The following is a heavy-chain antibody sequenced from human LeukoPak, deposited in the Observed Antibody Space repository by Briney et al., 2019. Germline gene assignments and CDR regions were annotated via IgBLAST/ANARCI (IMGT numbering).Heavy chain of an antibody. D-gene: IGHD3-10*01. V-gene: IGHV4-30-4*01. CDR3: ARVPIIRGVLDY. J-gene: IGHJ4*02. CDR2: ISYSGNT. CDR1: GGSISSGDYY. Sequence: SETLSLTCTVSGGSISSGDYYWSWIRQPPGKGLEWIGYISYSGNTYYNPSLKSRVTISPDTSKNQFSLKLSSVSATDTAVYFCARVPIIRGVLDYWGQGTLVTVSS.